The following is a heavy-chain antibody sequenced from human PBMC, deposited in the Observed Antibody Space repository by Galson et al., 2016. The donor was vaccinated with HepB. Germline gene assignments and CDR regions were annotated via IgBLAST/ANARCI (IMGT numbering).Heavy chain of an antibody. Sequence: VKVSCKVSGYTLTELSMHWVRQAPGKGLEWMGGFDPEDGGTIYAQKFQGRVTMTEDTSTDTAYMELSSLRSEDTAVYYCATGVAVAGYYYYGMDVWGQGTTVTVSS. D-gene: IGHD6-19*01. V-gene: IGHV1-24*01. J-gene: IGHJ6*02. CDR2: FDPEDGGT. CDR1: GYTLTELS. CDR3: ATGVAVAGYYYYGMDV.